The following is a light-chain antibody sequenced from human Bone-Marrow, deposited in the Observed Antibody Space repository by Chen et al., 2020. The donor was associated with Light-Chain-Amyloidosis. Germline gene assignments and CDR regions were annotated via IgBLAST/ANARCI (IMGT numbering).Light chain of an antibody. J-gene: IGLJ1*01. CDR2: RSD. Sequence: QAGLTQPPSVFKALRHTATLTCTGYSNHVDKNDAAWLWQHQGQPPKLISYRSDNRPPGISDRFSASRSGNSASLTMTGLQPEEEADDYCSTWDSSRNGYVFGTGTRVTVL. CDR3: STWDSSRNGYV. V-gene: IGLV10-54*04. CDR1: SNHVDKND.